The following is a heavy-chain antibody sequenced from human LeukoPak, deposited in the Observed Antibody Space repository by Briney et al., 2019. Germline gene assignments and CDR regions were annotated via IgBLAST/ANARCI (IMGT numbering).Heavy chain of an antibody. Sequence: PGGSLRLSCAASGFTFSSYGMHWVRQAPGKGLEWVAVISYDGSNKYYADSVKGRFTISRDNAKNTLYLQMNSLRAEDTAVYYCARDRRLAVAGTEWYFDLWGRGTLVTVSS. V-gene: IGHV3-30*03. CDR1: GFTFSSYG. CDR2: ISYDGSNK. CDR3: ARDRRLAVAGTEWYFDL. J-gene: IGHJ2*01. D-gene: IGHD6-19*01.